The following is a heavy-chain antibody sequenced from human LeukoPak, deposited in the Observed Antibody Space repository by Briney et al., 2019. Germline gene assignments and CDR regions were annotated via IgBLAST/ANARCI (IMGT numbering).Heavy chain of an antibody. V-gene: IGHV4-59*01. J-gene: IGHJ4*02. CDR2: IHYSGST. D-gene: IGHD4-17*01. Sequence: SETLSLTCTVSGGSISSYYWSWIRQPPGKGLEWIGYIHYSGSTNYNPSLKSRVTISVDTSRNQFSLKLSSVTAAGTAVYYCAREQYADLIFDSWGQGTLVTVSS. CDR3: AREQYADLIFDS. CDR1: GGSISSYY.